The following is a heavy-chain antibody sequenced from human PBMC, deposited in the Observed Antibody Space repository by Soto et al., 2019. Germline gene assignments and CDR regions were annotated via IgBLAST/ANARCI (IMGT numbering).Heavy chain of an antibody. CDR1: GGSIIKFY. CDR3: VRDGSKSLRDWFDP. J-gene: IGHJ5*02. CDR2: VYATGTT. Sequence: GSLRLSCAASGGSIIKFYWAWIRKTAGNGLEWMGRVYATGTTDYNPSLRSRVAMSVDISKKTFSLRLRSVTGADSGVYYCVRDGSKSLRDWFDPWGQGILVTVSS. V-gene: IGHV4-4*07.